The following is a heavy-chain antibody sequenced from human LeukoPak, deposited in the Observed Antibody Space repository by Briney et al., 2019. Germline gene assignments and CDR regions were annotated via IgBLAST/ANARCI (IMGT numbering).Heavy chain of an antibody. D-gene: IGHD1-14*01. J-gene: IGHJ6*03. Sequence: GGSLKISCKGSGYDFTNYWIGWVRQMPGKGLEWMGIIYPGESETRYSPSFQGQVTISADKSITTAYLHWSSLKASDTAMYYCARGPTAGYSYYYMDVWGKGTPVTISS. CDR2: IYPGESET. V-gene: IGHV5-51*01. CDR1: GYDFTNYW. CDR3: ARGPTAGYSYYYMDV.